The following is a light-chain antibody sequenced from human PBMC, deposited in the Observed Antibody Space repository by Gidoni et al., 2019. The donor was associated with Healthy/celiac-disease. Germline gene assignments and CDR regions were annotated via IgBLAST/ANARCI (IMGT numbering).Light chain of an antibody. Sequence: DIQMTQSPSSLSASVGDRVTITCQASQDISNYLNWYQQKPGKAPTLLIYAASNLETGVPSRFSGSGSGTDFTITINSLQPEAIAAYYCQQYDNLPYTFGQGTKLEIK. V-gene: IGKV1-33*01. J-gene: IGKJ2*01. CDR1: QDISNY. CDR2: AAS. CDR3: QQYDNLPYT.